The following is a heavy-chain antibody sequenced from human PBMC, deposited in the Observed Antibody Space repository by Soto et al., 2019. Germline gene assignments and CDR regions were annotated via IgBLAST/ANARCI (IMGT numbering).Heavy chain of an antibody. CDR2: MNPNSGNT. CDR1: GYTFTNYD. D-gene: IGHD3-9*01. V-gene: IGHV1-8*01. CDR3: VRLPDNVDVLTGRSGYNDY. Sequence: QVQLVQSGAEVKKPGASVKVSCKASGYTFTNYDINWVRHATGQGLEWMGWMNPNSGNTGSAQKFQGRVTMTRDTSINTAYMELSSLRSDDTAVYYCVRLPDNVDVLTGRSGYNDYWGQGTPVTVSS. J-gene: IGHJ4*02.